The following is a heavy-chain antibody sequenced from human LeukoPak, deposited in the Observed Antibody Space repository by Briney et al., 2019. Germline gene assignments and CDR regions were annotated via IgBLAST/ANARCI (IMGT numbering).Heavy chain of an antibody. J-gene: IGHJ6*02. CDR3: ARDSGSTRGSYYYYGMDV. Sequence: SQTLSLTCAISGDSVSSNSAAWNWIRQSPSRGLEWLGRTYYRSKWYNDYAVSVKSRITINPDTSKNQFSLQLNSVTPEDTAVYYCARDSGSTRGSYYYYGMDVWGQGTTVTVSS. CDR2: TYYRSKWYN. D-gene: IGHD3-10*01. V-gene: IGHV6-1*01. CDR1: GDSVSSNSAA.